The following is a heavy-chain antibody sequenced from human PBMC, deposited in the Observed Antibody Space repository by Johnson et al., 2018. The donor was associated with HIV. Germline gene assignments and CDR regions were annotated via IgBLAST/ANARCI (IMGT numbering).Heavy chain of an antibody. Sequence: QVQLVEFGGDLVKAGGSLRLSCAASGSTFSDYYMSWIRQAPGKGLEWVSYISGSGGTIYYADSVKGRFTISRDNAMNSVYLQMNSLRAEDTAVYYCEREQELIGERAFDIWGQGTMVTVSS. D-gene: IGHD6-13*01. CDR3: EREQELIGERAFDI. CDR1: GSTFSDYY. V-gene: IGHV3-11*04. CDR2: ISGSGGTI. J-gene: IGHJ3*02.